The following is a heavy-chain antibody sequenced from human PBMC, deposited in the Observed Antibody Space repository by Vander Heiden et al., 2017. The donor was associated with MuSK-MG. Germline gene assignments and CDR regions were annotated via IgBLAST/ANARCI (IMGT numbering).Heavy chain of an antibody. Sequence: EVQLVESGGVVVLPGGSLRLSCHPSGFTSSDYTMHWVRQAPGKGLVWVSLITWDGSSTFYADSVKGRFTISRDNSKNSLYLEMNSLRTEDTALYYCAKGRFGDDAFDFWGQGTMVTVSS. V-gene: IGHV3-43*01. CDR2: ITWDGSST. J-gene: IGHJ3*01. D-gene: IGHD3-3*01. CDR1: GFTSSDYT. CDR3: AKGRFGDDAFDF.